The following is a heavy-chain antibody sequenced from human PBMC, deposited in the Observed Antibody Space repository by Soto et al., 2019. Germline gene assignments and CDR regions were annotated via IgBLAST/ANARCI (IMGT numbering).Heavy chain of an antibody. D-gene: IGHD3-3*01. J-gene: IGHJ4*02. CDR3: NRGSEYDFWSGYL. CDR2: IVPRFGTS. V-gene: IGHV1-69*06. CDR1: GGTSTRYA. Sequence: QERLVQSGADVRKPGSSVKVSCKVTGGTSTRYAINWVRQAPGQGLEWMGGIVPRFGTSKYAQKFQGRVTITADKSTNIAYMELRSLRSADTAVYYCNRGSEYDFWSGYLWGQGTLVSVSS.